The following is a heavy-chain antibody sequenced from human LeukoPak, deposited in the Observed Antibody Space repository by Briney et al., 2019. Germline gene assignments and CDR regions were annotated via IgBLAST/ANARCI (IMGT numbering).Heavy chain of an antibody. V-gene: IGHV3-23*01. J-gene: IGHJ4*02. CDR2: IVGGAGGT. D-gene: IGHD2-2*01. Sequence: GGSLGLSCAASGFTFSSHGMSWVRQAPGKGLEWVSGIVGGAGGTYYADSVKGRFTISRDNSKNTLYLQMNSLRAEDTAVYYCAHGSMYQLDYWGQGTLVTVSS. CDR3: AHGSMYQLDY. CDR1: GFTFSSHG.